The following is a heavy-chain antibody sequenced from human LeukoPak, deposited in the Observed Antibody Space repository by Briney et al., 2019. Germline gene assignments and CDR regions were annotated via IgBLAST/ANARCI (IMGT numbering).Heavy chain of an antibody. CDR2: MNPNSGNT. D-gene: IGHD6-19*01. J-gene: IGHJ4*02. CDR3: ARALAVAGTRADY. V-gene: IGHV1-8*03. Sequence: GASVKVSCKASGYTFTSYDINWVRQATGQGLEWMGWMNPNSGNTGYAQKFQGRVTITRNTSISTAYMELSSLRSEDTAVYYCARALAVAGTRADYWGQGTLVTVSS. CDR1: GYTFTSYD.